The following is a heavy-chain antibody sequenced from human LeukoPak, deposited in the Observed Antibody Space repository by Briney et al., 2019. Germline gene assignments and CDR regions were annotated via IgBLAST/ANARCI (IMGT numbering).Heavy chain of an antibody. CDR2: ISVTSSYI. CDR1: GFTFSNYR. Sequence: GGSLGLSCAASGFTFSNYRMNWVRQAPGKGLEWVSSISVTSSYIYYADSVKGRFTISRDNANSSLSLQMHSLRAEDTSVYYCAREDSGSYDPGSFDIWGQGTLVTVSS. V-gene: IGHV3-21*01. CDR3: AREDSGSYDPGSFDI. D-gene: IGHD1-26*01. J-gene: IGHJ3*02.